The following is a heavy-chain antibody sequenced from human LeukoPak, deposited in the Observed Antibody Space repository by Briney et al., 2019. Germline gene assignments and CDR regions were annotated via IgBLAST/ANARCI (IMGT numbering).Heavy chain of an antibody. J-gene: IGHJ1*01. CDR3: ARERPDYYDVSGYRGDFQH. V-gene: IGHV1-46*01. Sequence: ASVKVSCKASGYTFTSYYMHWVRQAPGQGLEWMGIINHSGGSTSYAQKFQGRVTMTRDTSTSTVYMELSSLRSENTAVYYCARERPDYYDVSGYRGDFQHWGQGTLVTVSS. D-gene: IGHD3-22*01. CDR1: GYTFTSYY. CDR2: INHSGGST.